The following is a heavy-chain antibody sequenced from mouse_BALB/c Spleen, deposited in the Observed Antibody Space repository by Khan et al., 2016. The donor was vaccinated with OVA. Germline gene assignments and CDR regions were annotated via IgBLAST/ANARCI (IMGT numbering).Heavy chain of an antibody. V-gene: IGHV14-3*02. CDR3: ARTYDSTMDY. CDR2: IDPANGNT. D-gene: IGHD2-14*01. Sequence: VQLKQSGAELVKPGASVKLSCTASGFNIKDTYMHWVKQRPEEGLEWIGKIDPANGNTKYDQKFQGKATITADKSSNTAYLQLSSLTSEDTAVYYSARTYDSTMDYWGQGTSVTVSS. J-gene: IGHJ4*01. CDR1: GFNIKDTY.